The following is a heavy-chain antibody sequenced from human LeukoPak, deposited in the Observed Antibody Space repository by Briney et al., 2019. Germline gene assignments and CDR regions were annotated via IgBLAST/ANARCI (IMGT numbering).Heavy chain of an antibody. D-gene: IGHD3-22*01. CDR2: MSGSGGMT. Sequence: ETLSLTCTVSGGSISSTYKYWGWVRQAPGKGLEWVSAMSGSGGMTYYADSVKGRFSISRDNSKNTLHLQMNSLRAEDTAVYYCAKGAMPYYDGSGYNYFDYWGQGTPVTVSS. CDR1: GGSISSTY. V-gene: IGHV3-23*01. CDR3: AKGAMPYYDGSGYNYFDY. J-gene: IGHJ4*02.